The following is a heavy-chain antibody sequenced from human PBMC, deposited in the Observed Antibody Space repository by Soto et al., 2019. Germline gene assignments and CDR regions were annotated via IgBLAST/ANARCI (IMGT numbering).Heavy chain of an antibody. D-gene: IGHD3-22*01. CDR3: ARQGYDSSGYPFGY. Sequence: SETLSLTCTVSGGSISSGDYYWSWIRQPPGKGLEWIGYIYYSGSTYYNPSLKSRVTISVDTSKNQFSLKLSSVTAADTAVYYCARQGYDSSGYPFGYWGQGTLVTISS. J-gene: IGHJ4*02. CDR1: GGSISSGDYY. CDR2: IYYSGST. V-gene: IGHV4-30-4*01.